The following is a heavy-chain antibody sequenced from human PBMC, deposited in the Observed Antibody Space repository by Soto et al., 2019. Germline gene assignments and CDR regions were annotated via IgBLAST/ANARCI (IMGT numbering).Heavy chain of an antibody. CDR3: ARGPVVTPFVDY. D-gene: IGHD2-21*02. CDR1: GGSVTSGNYY. CDR2: IYYSGST. J-gene: IGHJ4*02. Sequence: SETLSLTCSVSGGSVTSGNYYWSWIRQPPGKGLEWIGHIYYSGSTNYNPSLKSRVTISVDASKNQFSLKLSSVTAADTAIYYCARGPVVTPFVDYWGQGTLVTVSS. V-gene: IGHV4-61*01.